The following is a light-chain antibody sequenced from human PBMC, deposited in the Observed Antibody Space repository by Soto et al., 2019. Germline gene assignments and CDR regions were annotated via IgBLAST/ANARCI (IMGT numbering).Light chain of an antibody. Sequence: EIVMTQSPATLSVSPGERATLSCRASQSVSRNLAWYQQKPGQAPRLLIYGASTRATGIPARFSGSGSGTEFTLTISNLQSEDFAVYYCQQYNNWPPYTFGQGTKLEIK. CDR2: GAS. CDR1: QSVSRN. V-gene: IGKV3-15*01. J-gene: IGKJ2*01. CDR3: QQYNNWPPYT.